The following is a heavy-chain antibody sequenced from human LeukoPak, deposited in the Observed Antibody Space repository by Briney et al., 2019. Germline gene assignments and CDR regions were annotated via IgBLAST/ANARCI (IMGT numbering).Heavy chain of an antibody. CDR3: ARYNDFYDSSGFDDTPARDAFHI. CDR2: IYSTGST. D-gene: IGHD3-22*01. V-gene: IGHV4-4*07. J-gene: IGHJ3*02. CDR1: GGSITSYY. Sequence: PSETLSLTCTVSGGSITSYYWSWVRQPAGKGLEWIGRIYSTGSTNYNPSLKSRATMSVDTSKNQFSLKLSSVTAADTAVYYCARYNDFYDSSGFDDTPARDAFHIWGQGTMVTVSS.